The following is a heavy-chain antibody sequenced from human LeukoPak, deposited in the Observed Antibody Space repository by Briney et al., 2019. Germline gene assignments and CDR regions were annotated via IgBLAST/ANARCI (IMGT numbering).Heavy chain of an antibody. D-gene: IGHD3-10*01. CDR3: ARGRSYYGSGSDY. CDR2: ISSSGSTI. CDR1: GFTFSSYE. V-gene: IGHV3-48*03. Sequence: GGSLRLSCAASGFTFSSYEVNWVRQAPGKGLEWVSYISSSGSTIYYADSVKGRFTISRDNAKNSLYLQMNSLRAEDTAVYYCARGRSYYGSGSDYWGQGTLVTVSS. J-gene: IGHJ4*02.